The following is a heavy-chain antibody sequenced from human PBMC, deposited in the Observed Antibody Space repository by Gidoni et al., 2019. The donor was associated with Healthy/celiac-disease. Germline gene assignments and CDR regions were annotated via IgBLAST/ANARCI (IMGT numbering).Heavy chain of an antibody. V-gene: IGHV3-30*03. CDR1: GFTFSSYG. CDR3: AITEITIFGVVDY. J-gene: IGHJ4*02. CDR2: ISYDGSNK. D-gene: IGHD3-3*01. Sequence: QVQLVESGGGVVQPGRSLRLSCAASGFTFSSYGMHWVRQAPGKGLEWVAVISYDGSNKYYADSVKGRFTISRDNSKNTLYLQMNSLRAEDTAVYYCAITEITIFGVVDYWGQGTLVTVSS.